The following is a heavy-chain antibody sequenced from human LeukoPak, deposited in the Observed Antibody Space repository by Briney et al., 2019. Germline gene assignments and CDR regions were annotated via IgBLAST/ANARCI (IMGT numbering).Heavy chain of an antibody. CDR2: ITHDGSDK. CDR1: GFTFSTYA. V-gene: IGHV3-30-3*01. D-gene: IGHD3-10*01. J-gene: IGHJ4*02. CDR3: ARVPYGSGTFTDY. Sequence: GGSLRLSCAASGFTFSTYAMHWVRQAPGKGLEWVAVITHDGSDKYYADSVKGRFTISRDNSKNTVYLQMNSLRAEDTAVYYCARVPYGSGTFTDYWGRGTLVTVSS.